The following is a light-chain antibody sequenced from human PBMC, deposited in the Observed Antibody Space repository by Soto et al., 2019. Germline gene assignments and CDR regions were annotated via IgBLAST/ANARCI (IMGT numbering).Light chain of an antibody. CDR2: DAS. J-gene: IGKJ1*01. V-gene: IGKV1-5*01. CDR3: QHYKSYPWT. CDR1: QSISMF. Sequence: DIQLTQSASSLSASVGDRVTITCRASQSISMFLAWYQQKPGKAPKLLIYDASNSESGVPSRFSGSGSGTEFSLTISNLQPDDFATYYCQHYKSYPWTFGQGTKVDIK.